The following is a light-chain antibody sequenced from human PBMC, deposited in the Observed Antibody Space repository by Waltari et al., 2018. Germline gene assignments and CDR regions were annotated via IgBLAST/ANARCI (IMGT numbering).Light chain of an antibody. J-gene: IGLJ1*01. V-gene: IGLV2-14*03. CDR1: RDDVGHYDY. CDR2: DVN. CDR3: FSFTTSSTRV. Sequence: QPPLAQPASVTGSPGQSIPISCTGPRDDVGHYDYVSCFQQHPGRAPKLLIHDVNHPPTGVSDRFSVSKSGYTASLTISGLRTDDEAMYYCFSFTTSSTRVFGTGTQVIVL.